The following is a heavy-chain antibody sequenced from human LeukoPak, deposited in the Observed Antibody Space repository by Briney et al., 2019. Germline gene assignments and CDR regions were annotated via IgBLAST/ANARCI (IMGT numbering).Heavy chain of an antibody. V-gene: IGHV4-59*11. Sequence: SETLSLTCTVSGGTISRHYGSWIRHPPAKGLEWVAYIDDSWTTNYNPSLKSRLTISLDASKNQISLKLSSVTAADTAISYCARARRRDLLHAFDLWGQGTMVTVSS. CDR2: IDDSWTT. CDR1: GGTISRHY. CDR3: ARARRRDLLHAFDL. D-gene: IGHD1-26*01. J-gene: IGHJ3*01.